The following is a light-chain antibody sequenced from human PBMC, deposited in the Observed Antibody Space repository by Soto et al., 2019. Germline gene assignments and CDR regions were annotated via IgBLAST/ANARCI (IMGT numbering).Light chain of an antibody. J-gene: IGLJ1*01. CDR3: QSYDSTLDARYV. CDR1: GSNIGAGYD. V-gene: IGLV1-40*01. CDR2: GDS. Sequence: QSVLTQPPSVSGAPGQRVTISCTGSGSNIGAGYDVHWYQHLPGTAPKLLVFGDSHRPSGVPDRFSGSKSGTSASLAITGLQAEDEGDYYCQSYDSTLDARYVFGTGTKLTVL.